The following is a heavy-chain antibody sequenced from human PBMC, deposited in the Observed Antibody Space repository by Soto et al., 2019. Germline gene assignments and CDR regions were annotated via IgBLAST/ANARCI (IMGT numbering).Heavy chain of an antibody. CDR1: GFTFSSFW. J-gene: IGHJ4*02. Sequence: GGSLRLVCAASGFTFSSFWMSGVRHAPGKGLEWVANIKPDGSEKYYVDSVKGRFTISRDNAEKSLYLQMNSLRAEDTAIYYCARGMRRWELLGHWGQGTPVTVSS. CDR2: IKPDGSEK. V-gene: IGHV3-7*01. D-gene: IGHD1-26*01. CDR3: ARGMRRWELLGH.